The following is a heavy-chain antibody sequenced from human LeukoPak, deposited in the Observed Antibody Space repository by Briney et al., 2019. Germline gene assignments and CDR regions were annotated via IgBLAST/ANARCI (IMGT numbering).Heavy chain of an antibody. CDR3: ARIVEMATTSTYDY. CDR2: INPNSGGT. Sequence: ASVKVSCKASGYTFRGYYMHWVRQAPGQGLEWMGWINPNSGGTNYAQKFQGRVTMTRDTSISTAYMELSRLRSDDTAVYYCARIVEMATTSTYDYWGQGTLVTVSS. CDR1: GYTFRGYY. J-gene: IGHJ4*02. D-gene: IGHD5-24*01. V-gene: IGHV1-2*02.